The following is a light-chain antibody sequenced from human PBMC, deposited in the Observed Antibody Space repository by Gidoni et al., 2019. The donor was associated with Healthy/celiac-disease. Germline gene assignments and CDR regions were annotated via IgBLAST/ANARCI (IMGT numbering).Light chain of an antibody. CDR3: SSYTSSSTWV. V-gene: IGLV2-14*01. J-gene: IGLJ3*02. CDR1: SSDVGGYNY. CDR2: EVS. Sequence: QSALTQPASVYGSPGQSITISCTGTSSDVGGYNYVSWYQQHPGKAPKLMIYEVSNRPSGVSNRFSGSKSGNTASLTISGLQAEDDADYYCSSYTSSSTWVFGGGTKLTVL.